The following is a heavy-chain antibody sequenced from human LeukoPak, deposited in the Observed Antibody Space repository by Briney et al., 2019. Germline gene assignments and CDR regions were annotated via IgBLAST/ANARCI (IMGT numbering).Heavy chain of an antibody. J-gene: IGHJ4*02. CDR3: ARDYKADF. Sequence: GGSLRLSCAASGFTVGSYYMSWVRQAPGKGLEWVSVIYSGGSTNYADSVKGRFTISRDNSKNTLYLQMNSLRGEDTAIYYCARDYKADFWGQGTLVTVSS. CDR1: GFTVGSYY. V-gene: IGHV3-53*01. D-gene: IGHD3-10*01. CDR2: IYSGGST.